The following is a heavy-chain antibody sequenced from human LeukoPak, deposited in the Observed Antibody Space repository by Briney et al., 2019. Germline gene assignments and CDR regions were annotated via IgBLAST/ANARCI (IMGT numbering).Heavy chain of an antibody. Sequence: GGSLRLSCAASGFTFSSYAMHWVRQAPGKGLEWVAAISYDGSNKYSADSVKGRFTISRDNSKNTLYLQMNSLRAGDTAVYYCAKGPEVRGVIVILKTGEKGALDYWGQGTLVTVSS. CDR2: ISYDGSNK. CDR3: AKGPEVRGVIVILKTGEKGALDY. D-gene: IGHD3-10*01. CDR1: GFTFSSYA. J-gene: IGHJ4*02. V-gene: IGHV3-30*04.